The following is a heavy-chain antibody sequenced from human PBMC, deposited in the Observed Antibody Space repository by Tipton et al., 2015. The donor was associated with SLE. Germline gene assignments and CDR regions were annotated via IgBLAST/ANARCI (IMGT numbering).Heavy chain of an antibody. Sequence: QLVQSGAEVKKPGASVKVSCKASGYTFTTHGIIWVRQAPGQGLEWMGWISGNKDYTNYAQKVQGRVTMTTDTYTRTAYMELRNLRSDDTAVYYCARSVWGSGQNWFDPWGQGTLVTVSS. J-gene: IGHJ5*02. D-gene: IGHD2-8*01. V-gene: IGHV1-18*01. CDR3: ARSVWGSGQNWFDP. CDR1: GYTFTTHG. CDR2: ISGNKDYT.